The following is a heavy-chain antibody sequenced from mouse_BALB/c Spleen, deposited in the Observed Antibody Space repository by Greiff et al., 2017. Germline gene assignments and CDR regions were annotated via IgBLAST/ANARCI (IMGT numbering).Heavy chain of an antibody. CDR1: GFSLTSYG. J-gene: IGHJ4*01. CDR2: IWAGGST. Sequence: VHLVESGPGLVAPSQSLSITCTVSGFSLTSYGVHWVRQPPGKGLEWLGVIWAGGSTNYNSALMSRLSISKDNSKSQVFLKMNSLQTDDTAMYYCARAYGYEGYYAMDYWGQGTSVTVSS. V-gene: IGHV2-9*02. D-gene: IGHD2-2*01. CDR3: ARAYGYEGYYAMDY.